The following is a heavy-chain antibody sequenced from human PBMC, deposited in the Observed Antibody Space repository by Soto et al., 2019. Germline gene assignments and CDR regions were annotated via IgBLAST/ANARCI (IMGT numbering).Heavy chain of an antibody. Sequence: SETLSLTCTVSGGSISSYYRSWIRQPPGKGLEWIGYIYYSGSTNYNPSLKSRVTISVDTSKNQFSLKLSSVTAADTAVYYCARGSYDFWSGYRYYYYYMDVWGKGTTVTISS. CDR1: GGSISSYY. CDR2: IYYSGST. J-gene: IGHJ6*03. D-gene: IGHD3-3*01. V-gene: IGHV4-59*01. CDR3: ARGSYDFWSGYRYYYYYMDV.